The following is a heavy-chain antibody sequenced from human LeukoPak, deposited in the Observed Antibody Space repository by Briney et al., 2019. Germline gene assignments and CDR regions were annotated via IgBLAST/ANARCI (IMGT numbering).Heavy chain of an antibody. J-gene: IGHJ4*02. CDR1: GFTFSSYG. V-gene: IGHV4-39*01. Sequence: GSLRLSCAASGFTFSSYGMSWVRQPPGKGLEWIGSIYYSGSTYYNPSLKSRVTISVDTSKNQFSLKLSSVTAADTAVYYCARHGTSSGWYWGFGYWGQGTLVTVSS. CDR2: IYYSGST. D-gene: IGHD6-19*01. CDR3: ARHGTSSGWYWGFGY.